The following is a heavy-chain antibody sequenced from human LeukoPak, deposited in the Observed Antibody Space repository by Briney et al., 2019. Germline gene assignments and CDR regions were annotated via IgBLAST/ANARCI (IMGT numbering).Heavy chain of an antibody. D-gene: IGHD3-22*01. CDR1: GGSFSGYY. J-gene: IGHJ2*01. CDR3: ARDTSFYYDSSGYFDL. V-gene: IGHV4-34*01. CDR2: INHSGSA. Sequence: SETLSLTCAVYGGSFSGYYWSWIRQPPGKGLEWIGEINHSGSANYNPSLKSRVTISVDTSKNQFSLKLSSVTAADTAVYYCARDTSFYYDSSGYFDLWGRGTLVTVSS.